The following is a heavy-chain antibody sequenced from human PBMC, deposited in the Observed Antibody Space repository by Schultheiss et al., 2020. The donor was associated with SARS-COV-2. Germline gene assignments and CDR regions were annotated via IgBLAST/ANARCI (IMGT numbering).Heavy chain of an antibody. CDR3: ARDYYGSGRNRGLLDN. J-gene: IGHJ4*02. CDR2: FSAYNGDT. V-gene: IGHV1-18*04. CDR1: GYTFTNYG. Sequence: GESLKISCKASGYTFTNYGITWVRQAPGQGLEWMGWFSAYNGDTTYAQKLQGRVTMTTDTPTSTAYMEMRSLISDDTAVYYCARDYYGSGRNRGLLDNWGQGTLVTVSS. D-gene: IGHD3-10*01.